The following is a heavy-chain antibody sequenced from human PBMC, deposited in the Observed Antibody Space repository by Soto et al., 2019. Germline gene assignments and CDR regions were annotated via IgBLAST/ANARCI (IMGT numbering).Heavy chain of an antibody. CDR1: GDSVSSNSAA. Sequence: QSQTLSLTCAISGDSVSSNSAAWNWIRQSPSRGLEWLGRTYYRSKWYNDYAVSVKSRITINPDTSKNQFSLQLNSVTPEDTAVYYCARAPAVSSYYDYYYMDVWGKGTTVTVSS. CDR3: ARAPAVSSYYDYYYMDV. CDR2: TYYRSKWYN. D-gene: IGHD6-6*01. V-gene: IGHV6-1*01. J-gene: IGHJ6*03.